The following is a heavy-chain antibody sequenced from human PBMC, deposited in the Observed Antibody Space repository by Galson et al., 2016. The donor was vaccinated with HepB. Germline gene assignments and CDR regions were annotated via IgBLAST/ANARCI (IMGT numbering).Heavy chain of an antibody. CDR2: SKSKSDGGAI. D-gene: IGHD3-9*01. J-gene: IGHJ4*03. V-gene: IGHV3-15*01. CDR1: GVSFSTAW. Sequence: SLRLSCAASGVSFSTAWMTWVRQAPGKGLEWIGHSKSKSDGGAIDYAAPVRGRFTISRDDSRDTLFLQIHSLKFEDTAVYYCTVCGLTVDLDYWGRGTRVAVSS. CDR3: TVCGLTVDLDY.